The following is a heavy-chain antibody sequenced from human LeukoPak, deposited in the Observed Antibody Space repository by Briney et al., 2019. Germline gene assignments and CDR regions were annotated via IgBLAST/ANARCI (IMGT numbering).Heavy chain of an antibody. D-gene: IGHD3-16*01. CDR3: SGGGGNYSHSDF. V-gene: IGHV1-18*01. Sequence: ASVKVSCKASGYTFSSYGIIWVRQAPGQGLQWMGWVSPFNGNTDYAPKLQGRVTMTTDTSTTTAYMELRSLTSDGTARFYFSGGGGNYSHSDFWGQGTLVTVSS. CDR2: VSPFNGNT. CDR1: GYTFSSYG. J-gene: IGHJ4*02.